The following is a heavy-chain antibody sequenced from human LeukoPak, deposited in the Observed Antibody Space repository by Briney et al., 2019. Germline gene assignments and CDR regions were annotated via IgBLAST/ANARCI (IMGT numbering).Heavy chain of an antibody. CDR1: GYTFTSYG. CDR3: AREGGWALTGTTGGGAFDI. V-gene: IGHV1-18*01. D-gene: IGHD1-7*01. J-gene: IGHJ3*02. CDR2: ISAYNGNT. Sequence: ASVKVSCKASGYTFTSYGISWVRQAPGQGLEWMGWISAYNGNTNYAQKLQGRVTMTTDTSTSTAYMELRSLRSDDTAVYYCAREGGWALTGTTGGGAFDIWGQGTMVTVSS.